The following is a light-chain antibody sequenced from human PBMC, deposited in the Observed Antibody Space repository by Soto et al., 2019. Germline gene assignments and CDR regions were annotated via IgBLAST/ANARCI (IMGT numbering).Light chain of an antibody. CDR1: SSNIGAGYD. Sequence: QSVLTQPPSVSGAPGQRVTISCTGSSSNIGAGYDVHWYQQLPGTAPKLLIYHNSNRPSGVPDRFSGSKSGTSASLAITGLQAEDEADYYCQSYDTSLSGYVVVGGGTKLTVL. J-gene: IGLJ2*01. CDR3: QSYDTSLSGYVV. V-gene: IGLV1-40*01. CDR2: HNS.